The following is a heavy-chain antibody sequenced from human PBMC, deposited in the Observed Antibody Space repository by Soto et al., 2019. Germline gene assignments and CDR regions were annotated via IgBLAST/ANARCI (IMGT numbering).Heavy chain of an antibody. V-gene: IGHV1-3*01. D-gene: IGHD2-15*01. J-gene: IGHJ6*02. CDR2: INAGNGNT. CDR1: GYTFTSYA. Sequence: ASVKVSGKASGYTFTSYAMHWVRQAPGQRLEWMGWINAGNGNTKYSQKFQGRVTITRDTSASTAYMELSSLRFEDTAVYYCARDRVVVAAAYYYYYGMDVWGQGTTVTVSS. CDR3: ARDRVVVAAAYYYYYGMDV.